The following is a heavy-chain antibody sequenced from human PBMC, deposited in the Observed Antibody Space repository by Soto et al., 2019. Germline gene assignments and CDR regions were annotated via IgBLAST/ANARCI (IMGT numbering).Heavy chain of an antibody. V-gene: IGHV4-34*01. J-gene: IGHJ5*02. D-gene: IGHD1-26*01. CDR3: ARMGPPTRIRNLPDP. Sequence: PSETLSLTCTVSGGSISNGYYYWSWVRQNPGKGLEWIGEINHSGSTNYNPSLKSRVTISVDTSKNQFSLKLSSVTAADTAVYYCARMGPPTRIRNLPDPWGQGTLVTVSS. CDR1: GGSISNGYYY. CDR2: INHSGST.